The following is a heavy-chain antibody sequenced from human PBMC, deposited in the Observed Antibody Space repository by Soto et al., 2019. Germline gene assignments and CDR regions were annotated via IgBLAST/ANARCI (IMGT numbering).Heavy chain of an antibody. CDR1: GFRFSDYS. CDR2: ISSSSFTI. CDR3: ARDYYGSGSYLYYYGMDV. V-gene: IGHV3-48*01. Sequence: GGSLRLSCAASGFRFSDYSMNWVRQAPGRGLEWVSYISSSSFTIHYADSVKGRFTISRDNSKNTLYLQMNSLRAEDTAVYYCARDYYGSGSYLYYYGMDVWGQGTTVTVSS. D-gene: IGHD3-10*01. J-gene: IGHJ6*02.